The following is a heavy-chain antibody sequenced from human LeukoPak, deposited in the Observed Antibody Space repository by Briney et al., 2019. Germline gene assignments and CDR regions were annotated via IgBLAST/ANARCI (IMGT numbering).Heavy chain of an antibody. CDR3: VRGPHIAATSY. V-gene: IGHV3-7*03. Sequence: GGSLRLSCVASGFSFNNYRMTWVRQAPGKGLEWVANIKQDGSEKQYVDSVKGRFAISRDNAKKSLYLQINTLRAEDTAVYYCVRGPHIAATSYWGQGTLITVSS. CDR1: GFSFNNYR. CDR2: IKQDGSEK. D-gene: IGHD6-25*01. J-gene: IGHJ4*02.